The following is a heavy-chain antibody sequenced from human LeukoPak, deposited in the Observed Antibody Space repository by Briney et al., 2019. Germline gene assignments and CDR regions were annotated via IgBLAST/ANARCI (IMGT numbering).Heavy chain of an antibody. CDR1: GFTFSGSA. J-gene: IGHJ6*02. CDR3: TRRVAYYYGMDV. Sequence: SGGSLKLSCAASGFTFSGSAMHWVRQASGKGLEXXXRIRSKANSYAIAYAASVKGRFTISRDDSKNTAYLQMNSLKTEDTAVYYCTRRVAYYYGMDVWGQGTTVTVSS. D-gene: IGHD2-15*01. CDR2: IRSKANSYAI. V-gene: IGHV3-73*01.